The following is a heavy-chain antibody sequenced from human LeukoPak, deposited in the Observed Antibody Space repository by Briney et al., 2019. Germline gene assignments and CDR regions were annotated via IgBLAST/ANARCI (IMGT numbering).Heavy chain of an antibody. CDR1: GFTFSGFG. Sequence: GGSLRLSCAASGFTFSGFGMDWVRQAPGKGLEWVSYISNGSNTIYYADSVKGRFTISRDNSKNSLFLQMNSLRAEDTAVYYCARDEWGEFYGSGSPSGIDYWGQGTLVTVSS. CDR3: ARDEWGEFYGSGSPSGIDY. J-gene: IGHJ4*02. V-gene: IGHV3-48*04. D-gene: IGHD3-10*01. CDR2: ISNGSNTI.